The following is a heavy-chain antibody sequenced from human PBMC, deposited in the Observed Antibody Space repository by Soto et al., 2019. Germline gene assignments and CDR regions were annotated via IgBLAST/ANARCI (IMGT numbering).Heavy chain of an antibody. CDR2: INRDANDI. CDR3: ARGVPHNWFAS. D-gene: IGHD3-10*02. CDR1: RGAFGDYW. Sequence: EVQLVESGGGLVQPGGSLRLSCEASRGAFGDYWMHWVRQAPGKGLVWVSGINRDANDIIYVDSVKGRFTASRDNAKNMVFLQMNSLRVEETAVYCCARGVPHNWFASWGQGTVVTVSS. V-gene: IGHV3-74*01. J-gene: IGHJ5*01.